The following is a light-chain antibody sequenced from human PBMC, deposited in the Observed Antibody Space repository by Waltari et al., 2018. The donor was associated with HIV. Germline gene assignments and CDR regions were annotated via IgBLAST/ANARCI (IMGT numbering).Light chain of an antibody. Sequence: EIVLTQSPGTLSLSPGDKATLPCRTSQIFTHNHLAWYQQKPGQAPSVVIYDASSRATGIPDRFSASGSGTDFTLTISRLESEDFAVYYCQQYVRFPLTFGGGTNVEIK. V-gene: IGKV3-20*01. CDR2: DAS. CDR3: QQYVRFPLT. CDR1: QIFTHNH. J-gene: IGKJ4*01.